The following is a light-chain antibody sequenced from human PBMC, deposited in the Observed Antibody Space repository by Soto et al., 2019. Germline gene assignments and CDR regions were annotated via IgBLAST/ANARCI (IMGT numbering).Light chain of an antibody. CDR1: QSVSSY. CDR3: QKYGNFWT. J-gene: IGKJ1*01. Sequence: EIVLTQSPATLSMSPGERATLSCRASQSVSSYWYQQKPGQAPGLLIYDASNRATGITARFSGSGSGTDFSLTIRRLEPDDFAVYYCQKYGNFWTFGQGTKVDIK. CDR2: DAS. V-gene: IGKV3-11*01.